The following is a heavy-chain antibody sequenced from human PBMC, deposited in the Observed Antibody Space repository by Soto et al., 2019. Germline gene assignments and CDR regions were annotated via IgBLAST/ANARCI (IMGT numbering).Heavy chain of an antibody. CDR2: ISYDGILK. D-gene: IGHD3-10*01. CDR3: AKDFKVSGGHYGSLNYYYGMDV. Sequence: GGSLRLSCAASGFTFSAFGMHWVRQAPGKGLEWVAIISYDGILKYYADSVKGRFTIARDTSKGALYLQMNSLRPEDTAVYYCAKDFKVSGGHYGSLNYYYGMDVWGQGTTVTVSS. CDR1: GFTFSAFG. J-gene: IGHJ6*02. V-gene: IGHV3-30*18.